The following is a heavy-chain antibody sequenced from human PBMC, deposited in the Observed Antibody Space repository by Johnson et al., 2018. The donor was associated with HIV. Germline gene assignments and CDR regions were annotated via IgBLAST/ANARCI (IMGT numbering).Heavy chain of an antibody. D-gene: IGHD2-21*01. V-gene: IGHV3-20*04. CDR1: GFTFDYYD. Sequence: VQLVESGGGVIRPGGSLRLSCAASGFTFDYYDMNWVRQVPGKGLEWVSGINWDGSRTGYVDSVKGRFTVSRDNAKNTLYLQMNSLRAEDTALYYCARWIRYCGGEMGAFDIWGQGTMVTVSS. CDR3: ARWIRYCGGEMGAFDI. CDR2: INWDGSRT. J-gene: IGHJ3*02.